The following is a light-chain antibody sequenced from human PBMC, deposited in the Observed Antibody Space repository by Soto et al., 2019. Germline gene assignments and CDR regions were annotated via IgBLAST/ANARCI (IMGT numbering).Light chain of an antibody. V-gene: IGKV3-20*01. CDR1: QSLSTRS. Sequence: EIVLTPSPGTLSLSPGERLTLSFRTSQSLSTRSLAWYQQKPGQAPSLLIYEASTRAPGTPDRFSGSGSGTDFTLTVSRLEPEDFAVYYCQQYGRSVAFGQGTKVDIK. CDR3: QQYGRSVA. CDR2: EAS. J-gene: IGKJ1*01.